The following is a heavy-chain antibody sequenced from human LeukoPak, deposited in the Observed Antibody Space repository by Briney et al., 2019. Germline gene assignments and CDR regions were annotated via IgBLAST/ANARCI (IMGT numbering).Heavy chain of an antibody. CDR1: GFTFSSYA. V-gene: IGHV3-30-3*01. CDR3: ATRPASETYFAVFDY. D-gene: IGHD1-26*01. J-gene: IGHJ4*02. Sequence: PGRSLRLSCAASGFTFSSYAMHWVRQAPGKGLEWVAVISYDGSNKYYADSVKGRFTISRDNSRNTLYLQMNSLRAEDAALYYCATRPASETYFAVFDYWGLGTLVTVSS. CDR2: ISYDGSNK.